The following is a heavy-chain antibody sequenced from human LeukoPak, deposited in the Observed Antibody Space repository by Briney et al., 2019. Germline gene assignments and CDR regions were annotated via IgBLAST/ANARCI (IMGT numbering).Heavy chain of an antibody. CDR1: GFTLSYSG. CDR3: AEDLKANYFDY. Sequence: GGSLRLSCAASGFTLSYSGMHWVRQAPGKGLEWVAFIRYDGSNKYYGDSVKGRVTISRDNSKNTLYLQMSSLRAEDTAVYYCAEDLKANYFDYWGQGTLVTVSS. CDR2: IRYDGSNK. J-gene: IGHJ4*02. V-gene: IGHV3-30*02.